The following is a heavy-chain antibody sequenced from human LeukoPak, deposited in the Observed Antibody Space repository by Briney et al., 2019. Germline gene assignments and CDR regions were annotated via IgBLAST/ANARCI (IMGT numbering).Heavy chain of an antibody. Sequence: PGGSLRLSCAASGFTFSSYAVSWVRQAPGKGLEWVSAISGSGGSTYYADSVKGRFTISRDNSKNTLYLQMNSLRAEDTAVYYCAKQLTTRWYYYYGMDVWGQGTTVTVSS. CDR2: ISGSGGST. CDR1: GFTFSSYA. J-gene: IGHJ6*02. CDR3: AKQLTTRWYYYYGMDV. V-gene: IGHV3-23*01. D-gene: IGHD4-17*01.